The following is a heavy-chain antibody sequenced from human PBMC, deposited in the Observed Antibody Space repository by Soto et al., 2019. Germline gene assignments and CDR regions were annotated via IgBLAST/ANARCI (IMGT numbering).Heavy chain of an antibody. J-gene: IGHJ3*02. V-gene: IGHV3-21*01. CDR2: ISSSSSYI. CDR1: GFTFSSYS. CDR3: ARGATIFGVVAAVAFDI. Sequence: PVGSLRLSCAASGFTFSSYSMNWVRQAPGKGLEWVSSISSSSSYIYYADSVKGRFTISRDNAKNSLYLQMNSLRAEDTAVYYCARGATIFGVVAAVAFDIWGQGTMVTVSS. D-gene: IGHD3-3*01.